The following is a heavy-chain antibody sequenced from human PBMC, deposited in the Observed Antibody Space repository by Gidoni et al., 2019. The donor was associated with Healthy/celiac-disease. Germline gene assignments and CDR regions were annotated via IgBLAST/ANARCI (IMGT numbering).Heavy chain of an antibody. CDR2: IYYSGSN. CDR3: ARAITMIVVVSHRDAFDI. CDR1: GGSISSGGYY. V-gene: IGHV4-31*03. Sequence: QVQLQESGPGLVKPSHTLSLTCTVSGGSISSGGYYWSWIRQHPGKGLEWIGYIYYSGSNYYNPSLTSRVTISVDTSKNQFSLKLSSVTAADTAVYYCARAITMIVVVSHRDAFDIWGQGTMVTVSS. D-gene: IGHD3-22*01. J-gene: IGHJ3*02.